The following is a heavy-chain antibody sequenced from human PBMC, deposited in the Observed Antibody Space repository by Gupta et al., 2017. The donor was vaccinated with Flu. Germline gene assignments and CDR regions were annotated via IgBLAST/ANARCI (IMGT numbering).Heavy chain of an antibody. D-gene: IGHD2-15*01. CDR3: TRDFEEVVVAATAPACDS. V-gene: IGHV3-49*03. CDR2: IRSKAYGGTT. J-gene: IGHJ3*02. CDR1: GSTFGDFA. Sequence: EILLVESGGALVPPGRFLRLSCTAPGSTFGDFALIWCRQSTGKGLEWVGFIRSKAYGGTTEYAASVKGRFTISRDDSKSIAYLQRSSLKTEDTAVYYCTRDFEEVVVAATAPACDSWGQGERVPVS.